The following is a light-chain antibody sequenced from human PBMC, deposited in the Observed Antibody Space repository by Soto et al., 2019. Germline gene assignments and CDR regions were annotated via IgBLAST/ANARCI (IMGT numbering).Light chain of an antibody. V-gene: IGKV3-20*01. CDR2: DAS. Sequence: EMVMTQSPATLSVSPGERATLSCRASQSVSHKLAWYQHKPGHAPRLLIHDASSRATGISDRFTGSGSGTDFTLTITTLEPEDFAVYYCQQYGSSPRTSGLGTKVDIK. CDR1: QSVSHK. J-gene: IGKJ1*01. CDR3: QQYGSSPRT.